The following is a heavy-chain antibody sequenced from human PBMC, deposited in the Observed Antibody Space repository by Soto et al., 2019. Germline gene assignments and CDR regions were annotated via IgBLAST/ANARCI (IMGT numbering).Heavy chain of an antibody. J-gene: IGHJ1*01. V-gene: IGHV3-30*19. Sequence: VQLVESGGGVVQPGTSLRVSCVGSGFTFRSYVIHWVRQAPGKGLEWVALTSYDGSDKYYGDSVRGRFTISRDNSRNTVDLQMDSLRLEDTALYYCARGGTTGGLDVWGQGTLVSVSS. CDR2: TSYDGSDK. CDR1: GFTFRSYV. D-gene: IGHD3-16*01. CDR3: ARGGTTGGLDV.